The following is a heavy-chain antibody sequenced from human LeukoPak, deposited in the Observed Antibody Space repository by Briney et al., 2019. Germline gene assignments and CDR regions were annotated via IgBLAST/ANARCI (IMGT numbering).Heavy chain of an antibody. CDR3: ARGSTSDWPLDH. D-gene: IGHD2-2*01. Sequence: ASVKVSCKASGYTFSDYAIHWVRQAPGQRLEWMGWIDAGNGNTRYSQKFQGRATIIRDTSTSTAYIELRSLRSEDTAMYYCARGSTSDWPLDHWGQETLVTISS. CDR1: GYTFSDYA. CDR2: IDAGNGNT. J-gene: IGHJ4*02. V-gene: IGHV1-3*01.